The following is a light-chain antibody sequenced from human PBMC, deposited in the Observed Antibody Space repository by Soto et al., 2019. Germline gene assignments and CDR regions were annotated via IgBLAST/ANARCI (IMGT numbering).Light chain of an antibody. V-gene: IGLV1-51*01. CDR1: SSHIGKNY. J-gene: IGLJ1*01. CDR3: GTWDDSLSAYV. CDR2: EDD. Sequence: QSVLTQPPSVSAAPRQKVTISCSGGSSHIGKNYVSWYQQLPGTAPKLLIYEDDKRPSGTPDRFSGSKSGTSATLDITGLQTGDEADYYCGTWDDSLSAYVFGPGTKLTVL.